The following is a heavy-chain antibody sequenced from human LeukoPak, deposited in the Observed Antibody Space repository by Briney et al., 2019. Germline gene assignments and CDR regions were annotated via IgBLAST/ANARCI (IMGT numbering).Heavy chain of an antibody. V-gene: IGHV3-69-1*02. CDR1: GFTFSNAW. D-gene: IGHD3-22*01. Sequence: GGSLRLSCAASGFTFSNAWMNWVRQAPGKGLEWISCVGRDGSIHYADSVKGRITISRDNAKNSLFLQMNSLRAEDTAIYYCARRYYDTTGYAFDIWGQGTMVTVSS. J-gene: IGHJ3*02. CDR3: ARRYYDTTGYAFDI. CDR2: VGRDGSI.